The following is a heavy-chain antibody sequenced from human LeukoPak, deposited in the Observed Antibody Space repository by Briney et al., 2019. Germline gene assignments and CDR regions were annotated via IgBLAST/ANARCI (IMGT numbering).Heavy chain of an antibody. CDR3: AKTDSSDYSYFFDY. Sequence: GGSLKLSCAASGFTLSGSDMHWVRQASGKGLEWVGRFRGKAYTDATTYTASVKGRFTISRDDSKNTADLQMNSLRAEDTAVYYCAKTDSSDYSYFFDYWGQGTLVTVSS. J-gene: IGHJ4*02. D-gene: IGHD3-22*01. V-gene: IGHV3-73*01. CDR1: GFTLSGSD. CDR2: FRGKAYTDAT.